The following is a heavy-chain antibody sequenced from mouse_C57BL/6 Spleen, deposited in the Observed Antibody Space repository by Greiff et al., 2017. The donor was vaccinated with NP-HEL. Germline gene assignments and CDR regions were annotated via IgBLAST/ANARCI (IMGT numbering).Heavy chain of an antibody. Sequence: QVQLQQPGAELVMPGASVKLSCKASGYTFTSYWMHWVKQRPGQGLEWIGEIDPSVSYTNYNQKFKGKSTLTVDKSSSTAYMQRSSLTSEDSAVYYCARLTGFAYWGQGTLVTVSA. CDR1: GYTFTSYW. CDR3: ARLTGFAY. D-gene: IGHD4-1*01. CDR2: IDPSVSYT. V-gene: IGHV1-69*01. J-gene: IGHJ3*01.